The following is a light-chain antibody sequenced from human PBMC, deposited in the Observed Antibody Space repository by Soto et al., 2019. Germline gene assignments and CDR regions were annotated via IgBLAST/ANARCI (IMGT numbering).Light chain of an antibody. CDR2: DVS. V-gene: IGKV1-5*01. J-gene: IGKJ1*01. Sequence: IQMTQSPSTLSASVGDRVTITCRASQSVSRWLAWYQQRPGKAPKLLIYDVSTLESGVPSRFSGSESGTEFTLTISSLQPEDFATYYCQQYNSWWTFGQGTRVEIK. CDR1: QSVSRW. CDR3: QQYNSWWT.